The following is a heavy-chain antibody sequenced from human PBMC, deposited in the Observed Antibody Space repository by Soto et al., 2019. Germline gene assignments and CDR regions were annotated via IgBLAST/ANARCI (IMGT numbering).Heavy chain of an antibody. CDR2: ICYSGST. Sequence: QVQLQESGPGLVKPSQTLSLTCTVSGGSISSGGYYWSWIRQHPGKGLEWIGYICYSGSTYYNPSLKRRVTISVDTSKNQFSLKLSSVTAADTAVYYCARDRSCYGPGDYYMDVWGKGTTVTVSS. CDR1: GGSISSGGYY. J-gene: IGHJ6*03. D-gene: IGHD2-15*01. CDR3: ARDRSCYGPGDYYMDV. V-gene: IGHV4-31*03.